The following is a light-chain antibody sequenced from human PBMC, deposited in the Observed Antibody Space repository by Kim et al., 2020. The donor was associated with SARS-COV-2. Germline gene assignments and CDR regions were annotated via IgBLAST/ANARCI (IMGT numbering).Light chain of an antibody. J-gene: IGKJ2*01. CDR1: QSVSSGN. Sequence: LSLGQRATLSCRASQSVSSGNLAWYQQKPGQAPRLLIYGASSRATAIPDRFSGGGSGTDFTLTISRLEPEDFAVYYCQQYAGSPYTFGQGTKLEI. CDR2: GAS. V-gene: IGKV3-20*01. CDR3: QQYAGSPYT.